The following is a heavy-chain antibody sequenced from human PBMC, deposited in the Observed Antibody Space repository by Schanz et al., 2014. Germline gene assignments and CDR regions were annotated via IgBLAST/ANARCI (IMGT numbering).Heavy chain of an antibody. V-gene: IGHV3-74*01. D-gene: IGHD3-3*01. Sequence: EVQLVQSGGGLVQPGGSLRLSCAASGFTFSSHWMHWVRQDPGKGLVWVARIKSDGSSTGYADSVKGRFTISRDNTKNSLFLQLNSLRADGTAVYYCARDRGSGGQNWYFEHWGRGTLVTVSS. CDR2: IKSDGSST. CDR1: GFTFSSHW. J-gene: IGHJ2*01. CDR3: ARDRGSGGQNWYFEH.